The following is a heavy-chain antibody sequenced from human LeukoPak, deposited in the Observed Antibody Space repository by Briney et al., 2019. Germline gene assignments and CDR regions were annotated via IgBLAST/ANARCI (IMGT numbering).Heavy chain of an antibody. J-gene: IGHJ6*02. V-gene: IGHV3-11*05. Sequence: GGSLRLSCAASGFIFSDCYMSWIRQAPGKGLEWVSYISGYSSYTNHADSVKGRFTISRDNAKNTLYLQMNSLRAEDTAVYYCARVDGVYYYYYGLDVWGHGTTVTVSS. CDR2: ISGYSSYT. D-gene: IGHD4-17*01. CDR1: GFIFSDCY. CDR3: ARVDGVYYYYYGLDV.